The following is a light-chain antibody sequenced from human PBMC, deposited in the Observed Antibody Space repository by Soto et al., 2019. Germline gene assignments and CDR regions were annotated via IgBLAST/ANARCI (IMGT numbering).Light chain of an antibody. J-gene: IGKJ4*01. CDR2: KAS. CDR1: QSISSW. V-gene: IGKV1-5*03. CDR3: QHYNTYPLT. Sequence: DIQMTQSPSILSASVGDRVTITCRASQSISSWLAWYQQKPGKAPNLLIYKASHLENGVPSRFSGSGSGTEFTLTISSLQPGDFATYYCQHYNTYPLTFGGGTKVDI.